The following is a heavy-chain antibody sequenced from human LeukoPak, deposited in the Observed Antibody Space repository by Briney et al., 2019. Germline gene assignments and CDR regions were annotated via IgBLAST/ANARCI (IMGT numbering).Heavy chain of an antibody. J-gene: IGHJ5*02. Sequence: KPSETLSPTCTVSGGSISSSSYYWGWIRQPPGKGLEWIGSIYYSGSTYYNPSLKSRVTISVDTSKNQFSLKLSSVTAADTAVYYCARHDLTNIVVVPAAVNWFDPWGQGTLVTVSS. CDR3: ARHDLTNIVVVPAAVNWFDP. V-gene: IGHV4-39*01. CDR1: GGSISSSSYY. CDR2: IYYSGST. D-gene: IGHD2-2*01.